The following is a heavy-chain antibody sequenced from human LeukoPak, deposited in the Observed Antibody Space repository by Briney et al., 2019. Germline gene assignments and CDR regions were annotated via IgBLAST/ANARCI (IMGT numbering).Heavy chain of an antibody. CDR1: GGSISSYY. Sequence: SETLSLTCTVSGGSISSYYWSWIWQPPGKRLEWIGYISYSGTPNYNPSLKSRVSISVDTSKNQFSLKLSSVTAADTAVYYCARRPPDLKMGQNYFDYWGQGTLVTVSS. D-gene: IGHD5-24*01. J-gene: IGHJ4*02. V-gene: IGHV4-59*08. CDR2: ISYSGTP. CDR3: ARRPPDLKMGQNYFDY.